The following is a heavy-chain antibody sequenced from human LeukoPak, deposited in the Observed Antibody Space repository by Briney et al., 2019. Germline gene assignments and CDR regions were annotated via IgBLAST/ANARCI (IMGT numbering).Heavy chain of an antibody. CDR1: GFTFRSYG. V-gene: IGHV3-33*01. Sequence: GGSLRLSCTASGFTFRSYGMHWVRQAPGKGLEWVAVIWYDGSNKYYSDSAKGRFTISRDNSKNTLYLQMNSLSAEDTAVYYCARRVARYYVDYWGQGTLVTVSS. CDR3: ARRVARYYVDY. CDR2: IWYDGSNK. J-gene: IGHJ4*02.